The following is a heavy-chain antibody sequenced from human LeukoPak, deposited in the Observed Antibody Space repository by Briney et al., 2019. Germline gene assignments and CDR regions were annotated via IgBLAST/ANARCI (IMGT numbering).Heavy chain of an antibody. CDR2: LYYGGNT. CDR3: ARVNPWDEDFDS. D-gene: IGHD1-26*01. J-gene: IGHJ4*02. Sequence: ASETLSLTCTVSGGSVSSRSYYWGWIRQPPGKGLEWIGSLYYGGNTFYNPSLKSRVTISADTSKDQFSLKLSSVTAADTAVYYCARVNPWDEDFDSWGQGTLVTVSS. CDR1: GGSVSSRSYY. V-gene: IGHV4-39*07.